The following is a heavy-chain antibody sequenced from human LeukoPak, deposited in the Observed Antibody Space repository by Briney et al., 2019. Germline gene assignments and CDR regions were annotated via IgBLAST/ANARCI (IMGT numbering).Heavy chain of an antibody. CDR2: IKDDGTEK. D-gene: IGHD2-15*01. CDR3: ARGAYSYPY. Sequence: GGSLRLSCGASGLTLSSHSMSWVRQAPGKGLEWVANIKDDGTEKYYVDSVKGRFTISRDNAKNSLYLQMNSLRAEDTAVYYCARGAYSYPYWGQGTLVIVSS. CDR1: GLTLSSHS. V-gene: IGHV3-7*04. J-gene: IGHJ4*02.